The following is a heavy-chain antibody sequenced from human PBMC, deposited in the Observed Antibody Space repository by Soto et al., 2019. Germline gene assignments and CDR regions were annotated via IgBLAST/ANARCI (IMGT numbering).Heavy chain of an antibody. J-gene: IGHJ6*02. V-gene: IGHV4-61*08. CDR3: ARLGSWYYYYYYGMDV. CDR1: GGSISSGGYY. D-gene: IGHD6-13*01. CDR2: IYYSGST. Sequence: PSETLSLTCTVSGGSISSGGYYWSWIRQHPGKGLEWIGYIYYSGSTNYNPSLKSRVTISVDTSKNQFSLKLSSVTAADTAVYYCARLGSWYYYYYYGMDVWGQGTTVTVSS.